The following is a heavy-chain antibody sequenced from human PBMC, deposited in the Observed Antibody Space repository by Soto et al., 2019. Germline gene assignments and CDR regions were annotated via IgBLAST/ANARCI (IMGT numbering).Heavy chain of an antibody. D-gene: IGHD4-17*01. V-gene: IGHV4-59*01. CDR2: IYYSGST. CDR3: ARDGVRRYHGDDAFAI. J-gene: IGHJ3*02. Sequence: SETLSLTCTVSGRSISSSYWSWIRQPPGKGLEWIGYIYYSGSTDYNPSLKSRVTISVDTSKNQFSLKLSSVTAADTAVYYCARDGVRRYHGDDAFAIWGQGPMVT. CDR1: GRSISSSY.